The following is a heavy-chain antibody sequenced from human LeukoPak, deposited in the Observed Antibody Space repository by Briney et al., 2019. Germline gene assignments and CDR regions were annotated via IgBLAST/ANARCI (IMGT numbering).Heavy chain of an antibody. Sequence: GGSLRLSCAASGFNVSGNYMTWVRQAPGKGLEWVSIIHSDGMTYYADSVKGRFTISRDSSKNTVYLQMNSLRAEDTAVYYCARDNVVIFRPFSSFDVWGQGTMVTVSS. CDR3: ARDNVVIFRPFSSFDV. CDR2: IHSDGMT. D-gene: IGHD2/OR15-2a*01. CDR1: GFNVSGNY. V-gene: IGHV3-53*01. J-gene: IGHJ3*01.